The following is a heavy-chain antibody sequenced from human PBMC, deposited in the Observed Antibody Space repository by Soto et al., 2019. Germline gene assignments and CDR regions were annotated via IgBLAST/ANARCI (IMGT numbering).Heavy chain of an antibody. J-gene: IGHJ4*02. CDR3: ASNYYDSSGYYFPFDY. CDR1: GGSISSYY. CDR2: IYYSGST. V-gene: IGHV4-59*01. D-gene: IGHD3-22*01. Sequence: QVQLQESGPGLVKPSETLSLTCTVSGGSISSYYWSWIRQPPGKGLEWIGYIYYSGSTNYNPSLKIRVTISVDTSKNQFSLKLSSVTAADTAVYYCASNYYDSSGYYFPFDYWGQGTLVTVSS.